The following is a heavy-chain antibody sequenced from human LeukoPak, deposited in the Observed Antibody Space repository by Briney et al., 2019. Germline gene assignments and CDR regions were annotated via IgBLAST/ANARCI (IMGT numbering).Heavy chain of an antibody. CDR2: IKPNNGDT. D-gene: IGHD1-26*01. Sequence: ASVKVSCKASGYTFTDYYLHWVRLAPGQGLEWMGWIKPNNGDTNSAQKFQGRVTLTRDTSISAAYMELSNLRSDDTAVYYCARAGTESRWGLPRADYYYMDVWAKGTTVTVSS. V-gene: IGHV1-2*02. J-gene: IGHJ6*03. CDR1: GYTFTDYY. CDR3: ARAGTESRWGLPRADYYYMDV.